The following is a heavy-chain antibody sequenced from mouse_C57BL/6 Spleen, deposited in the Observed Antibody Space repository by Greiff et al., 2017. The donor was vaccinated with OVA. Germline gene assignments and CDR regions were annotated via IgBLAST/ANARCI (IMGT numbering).Heavy chain of an antibody. Sequence: EVQLQQSGPVLVKPGASVKMSCKASGYTFTDYYMNWVKQSHGKSLEWIGVINPYNGGTSYNQKFKGKATLTVDKSSSTAYMELNSLTSEDSAVYYCARRGDSSGYEGYFDCWGQGTTLTVSS. CDR3: ARRGDSSGYEGYFDC. V-gene: IGHV1-19*01. J-gene: IGHJ2*01. CDR2: INPYNGGT. D-gene: IGHD3-2*02. CDR1: GYTFTDYY.